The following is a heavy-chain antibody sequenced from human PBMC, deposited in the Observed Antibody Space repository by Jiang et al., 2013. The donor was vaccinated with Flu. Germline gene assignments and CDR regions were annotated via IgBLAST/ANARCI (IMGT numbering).Heavy chain of an antibody. V-gene: IGHV3-23*01. D-gene: IGHD3-10*01. J-gene: IGHJ3*02. CDR1: GFTFSSYA. CDR2: ISGSAGST. CDR3: AKDRVIRGVMGAFDI. Sequence: QLLESGGGLVQPGGSLRLACAASGFTFSSYAMNWVRQAPGKGLEWVSGISGSAGSTYYADSVKGRFTISRDNSKNTVYLQMSSLRAEDTAEYYCAKDRVIRGVMGAFDIWGQGTMVTVSS.